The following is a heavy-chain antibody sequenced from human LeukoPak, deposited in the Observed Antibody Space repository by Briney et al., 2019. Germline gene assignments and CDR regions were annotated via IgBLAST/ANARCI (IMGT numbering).Heavy chain of an antibody. CDR2: INTNTGNP. Sequence: ASVKVSCKTSGYTFTIYAIHWVRQAPGQGLEWMGWINTNTGNPTYAQGFTGRFVFSLDTSVSTAYLQISSLKAEDTAVYYCARRESTVTGSQDYWGQGTLVTVSS. V-gene: IGHV7-4-1*02. CDR1: GYTFTIYA. J-gene: IGHJ4*02. CDR3: ARRESTVTGSQDY. D-gene: IGHD6-19*01.